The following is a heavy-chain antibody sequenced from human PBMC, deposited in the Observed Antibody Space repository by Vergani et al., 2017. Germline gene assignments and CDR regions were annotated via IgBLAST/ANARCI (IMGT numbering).Heavy chain of an antibody. J-gene: IGHJ4*02. CDR3: AKDVDLGMSDY. Sequence: EVQLLESGGGLVQPGGSLRLSCAASGFTFTSYAMSWVRQAPGKGLEWVSTISGSGGNTYYADSVKGRFTISRDNSKNTLYLQMNSLRAEDTAVYYCAKDVDLGMSDYWGQGTLVTVSS. V-gene: IGHV3-23*01. D-gene: IGHD7-27*01. CDR1: GFTFTSYA. CDR2: ISGSGGNT.